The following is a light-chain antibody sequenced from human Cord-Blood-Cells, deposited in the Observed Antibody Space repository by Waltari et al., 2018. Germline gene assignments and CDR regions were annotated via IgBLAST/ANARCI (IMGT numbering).Light chain of an antibody. J-gene: IGKJ4*01. CDR1: QSISSY. Sequence: DIQMPQSPSSLSASVGDRVTITCRASQSISSYLNWYQQKPGKAPKLLIYAASSLQSGVPSRFSCSGSGTDFTLTISSLQPEDFATYYCQQSYSTPPLTFGGGTKVEIK. V-gene: IGKV1-39*01. CDR2: AAS. CDR3: QQSYSTPPLT.